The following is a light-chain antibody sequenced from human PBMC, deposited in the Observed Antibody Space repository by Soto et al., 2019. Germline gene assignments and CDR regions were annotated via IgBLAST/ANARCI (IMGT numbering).Light chain of an antibody. V-gene: IGKV3D-20*02. CDR2: GAS. J-gene: IGKJ4*01. CDR1: QSVSSSY. Sequence: EIVLTQSPGTLSLSPGERATLSCRASQSVSSSYLAWYQQKPGQAPRLLIYGASSRATGIPDRFSGSGSGTDFTLIISSLEPEDFAVYYCQQRNNWPLTFGGGTKVDIK. CDR3: QQRNNWPLT.